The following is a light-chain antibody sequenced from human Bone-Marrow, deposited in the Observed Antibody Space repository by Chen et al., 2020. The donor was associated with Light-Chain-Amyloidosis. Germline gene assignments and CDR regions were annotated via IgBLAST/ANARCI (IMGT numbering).Light chain of an antibody. CDR3: QSYQGSSQGV. V-gene: IGLV6-57*01. Sequence: NFMLTQPHSVSESPGKTVIISCTRSSGSIATNYVQLYQQRPGSSHTTVIYEDDQRPSGVPDRFSGSIDRTSNSASLTISGLKTEDEADYDCQSYQGSSQGVFGGGTKLTVL. CDR1: SGSIATNY. CDR2: EDD. J-gene: IGLJ3*02.